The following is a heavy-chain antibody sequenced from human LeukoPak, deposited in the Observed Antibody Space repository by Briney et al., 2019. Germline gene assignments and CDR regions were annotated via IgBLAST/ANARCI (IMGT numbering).Heavy chain of an antibody. CDR2: ISGDDGST. J-gene: IGHJ4*02. Sequence: YPGGSLRLSCAASGFTFEDYAMHWVRQAPGKGLEWVALISGDDGSTYYADSVKGRFTISRDNSKNSLYLQMNSLRTEDTALYYCAKVHYYDSSGYIFDYWGQGTLVTDSS. D-gene: IGHD3-22*01. V-gene: IGHV3-43*02. CDR1: GFTFEDYA. CDR3: AKVHYYDSSGYIFDY.